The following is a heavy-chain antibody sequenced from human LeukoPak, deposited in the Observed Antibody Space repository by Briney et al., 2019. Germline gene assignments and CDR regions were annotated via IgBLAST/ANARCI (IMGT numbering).Heavy chain of an antibody. Sequence: SQTLSLTCNVSGGSISSGSDYWGWLRQPAGKGLEWIGRIYTSGSTNYNPSLKSRVTISVDTSKNQFSLKLTSVTAADTAVYYCARESLGPPYYFDYWGQGTLVTVSS. D-gene: IGHD1-26*01. J-gene: IGHJ4*02. CDR2: IYTSGST. V-gene: IGHV4-61*02. CDR1: GGSISSGSDY. CDR3: ARESLGPPYYFDY.